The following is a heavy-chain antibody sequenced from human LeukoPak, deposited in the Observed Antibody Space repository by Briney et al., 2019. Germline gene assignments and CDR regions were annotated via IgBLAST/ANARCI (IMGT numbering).Heavy chain of an antibody. V-gene: IGHV3-23*01. D-gene: IGHD5-12*01. CDR1: GFTFSIYA. CDR2: LNGGGDST. CDR3: ARGVDIVCFDY. Sequence: GGSLRLSCAASGFTFSIYAMNWVRQAPGKGLEWVSALNGGGDSTYYADSVKGRFTISRDNSKNTLYLEMHSLRADDTAVYYCARGVDIVCFDYWGQGTLVSVSS. J-gene: IGHJ4*02.